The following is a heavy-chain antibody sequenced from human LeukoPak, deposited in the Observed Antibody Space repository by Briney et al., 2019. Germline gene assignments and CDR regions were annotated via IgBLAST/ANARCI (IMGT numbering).Heavy chain of an antibody. CDR3: ARGSPYGDFYFDY. CDR2: IIPIFGTA. Sequence: SVKVCCKASGGTFSRYAISWLREAPGHGLEWMGGIIPIFGTANYAQKFTGRVTITADTSTSTAYMELSSRRSEDTAVYYCARGSPYGDFYFDYWGQGTLVTVSS. CDR1: GGTFSRYA. V-gene: IGHV1-69*06. J-gene: IGHJ4*02. D-gene: IGHD4-17*01.